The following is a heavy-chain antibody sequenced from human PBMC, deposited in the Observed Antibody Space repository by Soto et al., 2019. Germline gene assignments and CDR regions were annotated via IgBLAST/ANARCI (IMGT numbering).Heavy chain of an antibody. CDR2: IKSKTDGGTT. J-gene: IGHJ4*02. D-gene: IGHD3-22*01. CDR1: GFTFSNAW. V-gene: IGHV3-15*07. CDR3: TIDQPYYYDCSGYCHTNDY. Sequence: GGSPRLSCAASGFTFSNAWMNWVRQAPGKGLEWVGRIKSKTDGGTTDYAAPVQGRFTISRDDSKHTLYLQMNSMKNDDTAVYYCTIDQPYYYDCSGYCHTNDYWGQGSLVTVSS.